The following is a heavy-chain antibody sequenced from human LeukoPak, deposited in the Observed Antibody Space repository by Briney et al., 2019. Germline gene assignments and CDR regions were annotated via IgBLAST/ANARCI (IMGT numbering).Heavy chain of an antibody. D-gene: IGHD3-22*01. CDR3: ARDRPNYHESNGHYYDRDGDH. CDR1: GFTFNIYA. J-gene: IGHJ5*02. V-gene: IGHV3-23*01. CDR2: MCGSAGCT. Sequence: GGSLRLSSAASGFTFNIYAMSWVRLAPGKGLQWVASMCGSAGCTFYADSVEGRFTISRDNSKNILYLEMNSLRAEDTAIYYCARDRPNYHESNGHYYDRDGDHWGQGTPVTVSS.